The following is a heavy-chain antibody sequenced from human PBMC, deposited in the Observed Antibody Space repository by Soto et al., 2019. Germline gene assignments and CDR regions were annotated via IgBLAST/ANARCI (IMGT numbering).Heavy chain of an antibody. J-gene: IGHJ4*02. V-gene: IGHV3-15*07. CDR2: IKSRHDGGTT. CDR3: AAGLPNDNYPIDY. CDR1: GFTFSSAW. D-gene: IGHD1-1*01. Sequence: EVQLVESGGGLVEPGGSLRLSCAASGFTFSSAWMNWVRQAPGKGLEWVGLIKSRHDGGTTDYAAPVKGRFSISRDDSRNTLDLQMNSLITEDPAVYYCAAGLPNDNYPIDYWGQGTLVTVSS.